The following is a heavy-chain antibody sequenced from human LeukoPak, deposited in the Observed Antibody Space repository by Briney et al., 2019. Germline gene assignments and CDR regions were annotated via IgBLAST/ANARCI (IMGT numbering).Heavy chain of an antibody. J-gene: IGHJ3*02. Sequence: GASVKVSCKASGYTFTGYYMHWVRQAPGQGLEWMGWISAYNGNTNYAQKLQGRVTMTTDTSTSTAYMELRSLRSDDTAVYYCARDRNAFDIWGQGTMVTVSS. CDR3: ARDRNAFDI. V-gene: IGHV1-18*04. CDR1: GYTFTGYY. CDR2: ISAYNGNT.